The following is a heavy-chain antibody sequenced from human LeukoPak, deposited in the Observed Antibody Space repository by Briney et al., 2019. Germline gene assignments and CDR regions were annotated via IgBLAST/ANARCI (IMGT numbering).Heavy chain of an antibody. J-gene: IGHJ6*02. CDR3: ARDRGAYDYYYYYGMDV. Sequence: SETLSLTCTVSGGSISSYYWSWIRQPPGKGLEWIGYIYYSGSTNYNPSLKSRVTISVDTSKNQFSLELSSVTAADTAVYYCARDRGAYDYYYYYGMDVWGQGTTVTVSS. CDR1: GGSISSYY. V-gene: IGHV4-59*01. CDR2: IYYSGST. D-gene: IGHD3-10*01.